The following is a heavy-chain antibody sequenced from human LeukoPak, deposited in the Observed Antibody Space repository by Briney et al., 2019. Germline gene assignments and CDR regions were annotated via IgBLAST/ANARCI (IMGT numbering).Heavy chain of an antibody. Sequence: GRSLRLSCVATGFTFSSHGMHWVRQAPGKGLEWVAVIWDDGSEKYYADSVKGRFAISRDNSKNTLYLQMNSLRVEDSAVYYCARGSPGDFWSGSEHYFDYWGQGTLVTVSS. CDR1: GFTFSSHG. V-gene: IGHV3-33*01. D-gene: IGHD3-3*01. CDR2: IWDDGSEK. J-gene: IGHJ4*02. CDR3: ARGSPGDFWSGSEHYFDY.